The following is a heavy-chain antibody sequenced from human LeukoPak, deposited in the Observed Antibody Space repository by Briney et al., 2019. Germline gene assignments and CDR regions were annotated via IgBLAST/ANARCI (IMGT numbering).Heavy chain of an antibody. D-gene: IGHD6-13*01. V-gene: IGHV4-39*01. J-gene: IGHJ5*02. CDR2: IYYSGST. CDR3: ARLRVAAAAAQEDGSWFDP. Sequence: SETLSLTCTVSGGSISSSSYYWGWIRQPPGKGLEWIGSIYYSGSTYYNPSLKSRVTISVDTSKNQFSLKLSSVTAADTAVYYCARLRVAAAAAQEDGSWFDPWGQGTLVTVSS. CDR1: GGSISSSSYY.